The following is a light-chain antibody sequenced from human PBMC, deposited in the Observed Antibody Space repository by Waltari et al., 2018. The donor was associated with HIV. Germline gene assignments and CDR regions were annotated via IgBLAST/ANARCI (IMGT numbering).Light chain of an antibody. J-gene: IGLJ3*02. CDR2: MND. Sequence: QSVLTQPPSASGTPGQRVTISCSGARSDIGSNYVYWYQQLPGTAPKRPMYMNDGRPAGGPDRSSGSKSGTSAPPALSGLRSEDEADYYCAAWENGLSAWVFGGGTKLTVL. CDR3: AAWENGLSAWV. V-gene: IGLV1-47*01. CDR1: RSDIGSNY.